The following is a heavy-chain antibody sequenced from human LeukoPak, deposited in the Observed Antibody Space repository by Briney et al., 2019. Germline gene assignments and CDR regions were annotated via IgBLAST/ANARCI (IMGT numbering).Heavy chain of an antibody. J-gene: IGHJ4*02. CDR2: IYYSGST. CDR1: GDSISSGGYY. D-gene: IGHD6-13*01. V-gene: IGHV4-30-2*01. Sequence: PSETLSLTCTVSGDSISSGGYYWSWIRQPPGKGPEWIGYIYYSGSTYYNPSLKSRVTILIDTSKNQFSLKLRSVTAADTATYYCARDYSSSLGYYFGYWGQGTLVTVSS. CDR3: ARDYSSSLGYYFGY.